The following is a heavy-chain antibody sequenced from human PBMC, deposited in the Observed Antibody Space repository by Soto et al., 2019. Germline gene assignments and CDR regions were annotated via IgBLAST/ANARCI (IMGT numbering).Heavy chain of an antibody. CDR3: ARDLWYSSGWYSANVFDY. CDR2: ISSSSSTI. Sequence: HPGGSLRLSCAASGFTFSSYSMNWVRQAPGKGLEWVSYISSSSSTIYYADSVKGRFTISRDNAKNSLYLQMNSLRAEDTAVYYCARDLWYSSGWYSANVFDYWGQGTLVTVSS. CDR1: GFTFSSYS. J-gene: IGHJ4*02. V-gene: IGHV3-48*01. D-gene: IGHD6-19*01.